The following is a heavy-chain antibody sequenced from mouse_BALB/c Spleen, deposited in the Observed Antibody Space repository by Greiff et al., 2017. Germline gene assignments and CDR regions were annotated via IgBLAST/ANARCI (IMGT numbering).Heavy chain of an antibody. CDR3: TRQGKLGLGFDY. CDR2: ISSGGSYT. D-gene: IGHD4-1*01. V-gene: IGHV5-6-4*01. J-gene: IGHJ2*01. Sequence: EVKLMESGGGLVKPGGSLKLSCAASGFTFSSYTMSWVRQTPEKRLEWVATISSGGSYTYYPDSVKGRFTISRDNAKNTLYLQMSSLKSEDTAMYYCTRQGKLGLGFDYWGQGTTLTVSS. CDR1: GFTFSSYT.